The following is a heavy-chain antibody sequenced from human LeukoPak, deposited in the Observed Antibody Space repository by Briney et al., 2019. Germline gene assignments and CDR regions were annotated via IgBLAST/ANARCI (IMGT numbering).Heavy chain of an antibody. J-gene: IGHJ4*02. V-gene: IGHV1-69*04. CDR1: GGTFSSYA. D-gene: IGHD3-3*01. CDR3: ARVERPNDY. Sequence: ASVKVSCKASGGTFSSYAISWVRQAPGQGLEWMGRIIPILGIANYAQKFQGRVTITADKSTSAAYMELSSLRSEDTAVYYCARVERPNDYWGQGTLVTVSS. CDR2: IIPILGIA.